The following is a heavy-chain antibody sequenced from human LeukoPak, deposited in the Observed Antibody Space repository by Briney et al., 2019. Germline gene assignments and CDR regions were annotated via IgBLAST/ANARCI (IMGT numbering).Heavy chain of an antibody. Sequence: GGSLRLSCAASGFTFSSYEMNWVRQAPGKGLEWVSYIGASGSAIYYADSVKGRFTISRDNSKNTLYLQMNSLRAEDTAVYYCVRVTHSSYSYGYGHGDYWGQGTLVTVSS. D-gene: IGHD5-18*01. CDR2: IGASGSAI. CDR1: GFTFSSYE. J-gene: IGHJ4*02. V-gene: IGHV3-48*03. CDR3: VRVTHSSYSYGYGHGDY.